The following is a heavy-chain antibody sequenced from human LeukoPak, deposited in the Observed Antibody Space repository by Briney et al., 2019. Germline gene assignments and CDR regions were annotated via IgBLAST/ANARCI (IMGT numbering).Heavy chain of an antibody. D-gene: IGHD3-22*01. CDR1: GFTFSNYA. J-gene: IGHJ4*02. V-gene: IGHV3-23*01. CDR2: ISGSGGST. Sequence: GGSLRLSCAASGFTFSNYAMTWVRQAPGKGLEWVSAISGSGGSTYYADSVKGRFTISRDNSKNTLYLQMNSLRAEDTAVYYCAKARITMIVVVPLDYWGQGTLVTVSS. CDR3: AKARITMIVVVPLDY.